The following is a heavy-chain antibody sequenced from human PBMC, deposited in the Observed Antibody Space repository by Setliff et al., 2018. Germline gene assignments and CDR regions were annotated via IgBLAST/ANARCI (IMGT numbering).Heavy chain of an antibody. D-gene: IGHD2-2*01. CDR2: ISAYSGKA. Sequence: ASVKVSCKASGYTFSDYGITWVRQAPGQGLEWMGWISAYSGKAYYAQKLQDRATMTTDTSTGTAYLELRSLRSDDTAVYYCSRLVRYCTRTTCQRASGAELWGQGSLVTVSS. CDR3: SRLVRYCTRTTCQRASGAEL. CDR1: GYTFSDYG. J-gene: IGHJ4*02. V-gene: IGHV1-18*01.